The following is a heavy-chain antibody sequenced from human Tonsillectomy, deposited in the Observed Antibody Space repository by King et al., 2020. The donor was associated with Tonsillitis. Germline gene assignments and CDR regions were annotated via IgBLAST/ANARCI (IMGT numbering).Heavy chain of an antibody. CDR2: IKQDGSEK. J-gene: IGHJ5*02. V-gene: IGHV3-7*01. CDR3: ARDKSVRYCSGGSCYSVRWFDP. Sequence: VQLVESGGGLVQPGGSLRLSCAASGFTFSSYWMSWVRQAPGKGLEWVANIKQDGSEKYYVDSVKGRFTISRDNAKNSLYLQMNSLRAEDTAVYYLARDKSVRYCSGGSCYSVRWFDPWGQGTLVTVSS. CDR1: GFTFSSYW. D-gene: IGHD2-15*01.